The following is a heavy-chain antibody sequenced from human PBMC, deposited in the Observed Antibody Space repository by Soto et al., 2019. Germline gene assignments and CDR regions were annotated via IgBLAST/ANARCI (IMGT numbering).Heavy chain of an antibody. Sequence: SETLSLTCTVSGGSISSGGYYWSWIRQHPGKGLEWIGYIYYSRSTYYNPSLKSRVTISVDTSKNQFSLKLSSVTAADTAVYYCARGLYSSSSSGMDVWGQGTTVTVSS. CDR2: IYYSRST. CDR1: GGSISSGGYY. V-gene: IGHV4-31*03. D-gene: IGHD6-6*01. CDR3: ARGLYSSSSSGMDV. J-gene: IGHJ6*02.